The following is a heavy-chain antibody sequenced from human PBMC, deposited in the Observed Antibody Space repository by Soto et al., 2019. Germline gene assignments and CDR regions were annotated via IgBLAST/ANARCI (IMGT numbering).Heavy chain of an antibody. CDR1: GFTFNSCW. CDR3: ARDHPPRIYYDSSGYQGGMDV. V-gene: IGHV3-74*01. Sequence: GSLRLSCVASGFTFNSCWMHWVRQAPGKGLVWVSRINSDGSTTDYADSVKGRFTISRDNAKNSLYLQMNSLRAEDAAVYYCARDHPPRIYYDSSGYQGGMDVWGQGTTVTVSS. CDR2: INSDGSTT. D-gene: IGHD3-22*01. J-gene: IGHJ6*02.